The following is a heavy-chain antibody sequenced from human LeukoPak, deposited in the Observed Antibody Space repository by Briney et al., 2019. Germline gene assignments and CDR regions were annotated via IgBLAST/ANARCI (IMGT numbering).Heavy chain of an antibody. D-gene: IGHD3-10*01. CDR1: GGSISSHY. J-gene: IGHJ6*04. CDR2: IYYSGST. CDR3: AREGSYHGSGSPWDV. V-gene: IGHV4-59*11. Sequence: SETLSLTCTVYGGSISSHYWSWIRQPPGKGLEWIGYIYYSGSTDYNPSLKSRATISVDTSKNQFSLKLSSVTAADTAVYYCAREGSYHGSGSPWDVWGKGTTVTVSS.